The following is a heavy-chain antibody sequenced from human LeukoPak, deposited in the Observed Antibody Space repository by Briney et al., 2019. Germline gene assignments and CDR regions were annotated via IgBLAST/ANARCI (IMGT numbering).Heavy chain of an antibody. J-gene: IGHJ4*02. D-gene: IGHD3-3*01. V-gene: IGHV4-4*07. CDR1: GGSISSYY. CDR3: ARSVLYDFWRGYFDY. Sequence: SETLSLTCTVSGGSISSYYWSWIRQPPGKGLEWIGRFYTSGSTNYNPSLKSRVTISVDTSKNQFSLKLSSVTAADTAVYYCARSVLYDFWRGYFDYWGQGTLVTVSS. CDR2: FYTSGST.